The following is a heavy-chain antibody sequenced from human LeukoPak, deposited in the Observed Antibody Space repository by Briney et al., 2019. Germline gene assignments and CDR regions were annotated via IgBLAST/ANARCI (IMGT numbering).Heavy chain of an antibody. CDR2: ISGYNGNT. CDR3: ARADYYDSRGYTLLGDY. D-gene: IGHD3-22*01. CDR1: GYTFSNYG. J-gene: IGHJ4*02. Sequence: AASVKVSCKASGYTFSNYGISWLRQAPGQGPEWMAWISGYNGNTNYAQKVQGRVTVTTDTSTNTAFLELRSLRSDDTAIYHCARADYYDSRGYTLLGDYWGQGTLVTVSS. V-gene: IGHV1-18*01.